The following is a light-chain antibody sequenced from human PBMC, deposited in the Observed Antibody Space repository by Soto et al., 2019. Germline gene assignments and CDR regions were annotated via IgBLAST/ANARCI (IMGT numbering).Light chain of an antibody. CDR2: GAS. CDR3: QQYNNWRYT. Sequence: ELVMTQSPATLSVSPGARATLSCRASQSVSSNLAWYQQKPGQAPRLLIYGASTRATGIPARFSGSGSGTEFTLTISSLQSEDFAVYYCQQYNNWRYTFGQGTKLEIK. CDR1: QSVSSN. J-gene: IGKJ2*01. V-gene: IGKV3-15*01.